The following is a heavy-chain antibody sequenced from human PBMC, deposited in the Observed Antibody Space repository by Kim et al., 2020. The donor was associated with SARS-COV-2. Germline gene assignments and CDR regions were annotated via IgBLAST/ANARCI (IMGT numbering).Heavy chain of an antibody. CDR1: GFTFSSYW. J-gene: IGHJ6*02. CDR2: INSDGSST. D-gene: IGHD2-21*01. V-gene: IGHV3-74*01. CDR3: ARVAIGYYYGMDV. Sequence: GGSLRLSCAASGFTFSSYWMHWVRQAPGKGLVWVSRINSDGSSTSYADSVKGRFTISRDNAKNTLYLQMNSLRAEDTAVYYCARVAIGYYYGMDVWGQGTTVTVSS.